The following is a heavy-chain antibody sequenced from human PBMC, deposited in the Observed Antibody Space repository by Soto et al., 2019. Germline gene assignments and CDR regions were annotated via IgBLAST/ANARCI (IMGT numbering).Heavy chain of an antibody. V-gene: IGHV4-4*02. CDR2: AHHSGRT. Sequence: PSETLSLTCTVSGGSMSSSIWGNWVRQSPGKGLEWIGEAHHSGRTNYNPSLKSRVTISVDKSKNHFSLKLSSVTAADTAVYYCARSEATGLDYWGQGTLVTVSS. CDR3: ARSEATGLDY. J-gene: IGHJ4*02. D-gene: IGHD1-26*01. CDR1: GGSMSSSIW.